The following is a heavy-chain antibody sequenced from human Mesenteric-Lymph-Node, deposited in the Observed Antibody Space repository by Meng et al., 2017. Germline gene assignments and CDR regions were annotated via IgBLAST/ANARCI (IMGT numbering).Heavy chain of an antibody. CDR3: ARVPPAGGARGRYAFDI. CDR2: IYYSGST. V-gene: IGHV4-39*07. Sequence: SETLSLTCTVSGGSISSSSYYWGWIRQPPGKGLEWIGSIYYSGSTYYNPSLKSRVTISVDTSKNQFSLKLSSVTAADTAVYYCARVPPAGGARGRYAFDIWGQGTMVTVSS. D-gene: IGHD2-8*02. CDR1: GGSISSSSYY. J-gene: IGHJ3*02.